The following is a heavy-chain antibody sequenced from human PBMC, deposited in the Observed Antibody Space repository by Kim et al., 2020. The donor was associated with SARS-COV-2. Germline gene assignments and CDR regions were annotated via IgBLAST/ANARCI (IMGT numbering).Heavy chain of an antibody. CDR2: TYYRSKWYD. CDR3: ARVVASPGPTNWFDP. D-gene: IGHD6-13*01. Sequence: SQTLSLTCAISGDSVSSNNAAWNWIRQSPSRGLEWLGRTYYRSKWYDDYAVSVKSRITINPDTSKNQFSLQLNSVTPEDTAIYYCARVVASPGPTNWFDPSGQGTLVTVSS. V-gene: IGHV6-1*01. CDR1: GDSVSSNNAA. J-gene: IGHJ5*02.